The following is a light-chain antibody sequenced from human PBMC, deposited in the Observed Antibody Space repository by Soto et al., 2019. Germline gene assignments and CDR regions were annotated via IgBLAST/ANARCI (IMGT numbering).Light chain of an antibody. CDR1: QSVSSSY. J-gene: IGKJ2*01. V-gene: IGKV3-20*01. CDR3: QQYGGSSLYT. Sequence: EIVLTQSPGTLSLPPGERATLSCRASQSVSSSYLGWYQQKPGQAPRLLIYGASTRATGIPDRFSGSGSGTDFTLTISRLDPEDFAVYYCQQYGGSSLYTFGQGTKLEIK. CDR2: GAS.